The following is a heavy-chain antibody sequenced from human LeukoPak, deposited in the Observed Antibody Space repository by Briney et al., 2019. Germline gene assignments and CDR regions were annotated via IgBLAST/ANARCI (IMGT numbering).Heavy chain of an antibody. CDR2: ISHDGSNK. D-gene: IGHD6-6*01. V-gene: IGHV3-30*03. J-gene: IGHJ4*02. Sequence: PGGSLRLSCAASGFTFSSSSMHWVRQAPGKGLEWVAVISHDGSNKYYADSVKGRFTISRDNSKNTLFLQMNNLRPEDTAVYYCARDRPYFDNWGQGTLVTVPS. CDR3: ARDRPYFDN. CDR1: GFTFSSSS.